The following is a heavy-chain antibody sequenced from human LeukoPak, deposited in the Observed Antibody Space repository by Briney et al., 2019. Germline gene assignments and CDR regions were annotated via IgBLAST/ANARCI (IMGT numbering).Heavy chain of an antibody. J-gene: IGHJ4*02. V-gene: IGHV3-21*06. CDR2: IGPTGFDR. CDR1: GLTFSTSG. CDR3: ATETNGRHYDY. Sequence: PGGSLRLSCTTSGLTFSTSGFNWVRQAPGKGLEWVASIGPTGFDRYHADSIKGRFTISRDNANNFLYLQMDSLRAEDTAVYYCATETNGRHYDYWGQGTLRTVSS. D-gene: IGHD1-14*01.